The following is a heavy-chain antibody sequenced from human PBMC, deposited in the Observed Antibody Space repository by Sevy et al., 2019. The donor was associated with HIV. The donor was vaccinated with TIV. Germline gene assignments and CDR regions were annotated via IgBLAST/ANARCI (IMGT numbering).Heavy chain of an antibody. CDR3: AGGDTTMITDLDY. Sequence: GGSLRLSCAASGLTLTTTGMSWVRQAPGKGLEWVAGVTSDGTAYYADAVRDGFTVSRDNSKNTLYLQLNSLRADDTAVFYCAGGDTTMITDLDYWGQGTLVTVSS. CDR2: VTSDGTA. J-gene: IGHJ4*02. D-gene: IGHD3-16*01. CDR1: GLTLTTTG. V-gene: IGHV3-23*01.